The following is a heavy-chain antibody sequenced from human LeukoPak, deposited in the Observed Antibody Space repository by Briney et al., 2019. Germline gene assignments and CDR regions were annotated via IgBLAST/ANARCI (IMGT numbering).Heavy chain of an antibody. Sequence: ASVKVSCKASGYTFTSYAMHWVRQAPGQRLEWMGWINAGNGNTKYSQEFQGRVTITRDTSASTAYMELSSLRSEDMAVYYCAREKPQRSGYSSSWPPDYWGQGTLVTVSS. CDR1: GYTFTSYA. CDR2: INAGNGNT. D-gene: IGHD6-13*01. CDR3: AREKPQRSGYSSSWPPDY. V-gene: IGHV1-3*03. J-gene: IGHJ4*02.